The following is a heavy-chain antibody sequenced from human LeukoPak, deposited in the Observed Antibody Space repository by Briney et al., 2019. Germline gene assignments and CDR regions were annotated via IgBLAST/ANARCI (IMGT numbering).Heavy chain of an antibody. V-gene: IGHV3-48*04. CDR1: GFTFSSYS. Sequence: GGSLRLSCAASGFTFSSYSMNWVRQAPGKGLEWVSYISSSSSTIYYADSVKGRFTISRDNAKNSLYLQMNSLRAEDTAVYYCALGGSGWYFPFDYWGQGTLVTVSS. D-gene: IGHD6-19*01. J-gene: IGHJ4*02. CDR3: ALGGSGWYFPFDY. CDR2: ISSSSSTI.